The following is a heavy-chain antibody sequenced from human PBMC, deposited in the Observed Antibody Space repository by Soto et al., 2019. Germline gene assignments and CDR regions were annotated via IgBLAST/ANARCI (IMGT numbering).Heavy chain of an antibody. Sequence: PGGSLRLSCGASGFTFSSYSMNWVRQAPGKGLVWVSRINSDGSSTSYADSVKGRFTISRDNAKNTLYLQMNSLRAEDTAVYYCARDHVVSRNWFDPWGQGTLVTVSS. J-gene: IGHJ5*02. CDR1: GFTFSSYS. CDR2: INSDGSST. D-gene: IGHD2-21*01. CDR3: ARDHVVSRNWFDP. V-gene: IGHV3-74*01.